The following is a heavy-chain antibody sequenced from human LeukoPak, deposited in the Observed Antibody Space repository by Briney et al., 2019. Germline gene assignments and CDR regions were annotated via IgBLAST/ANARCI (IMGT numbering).Heavy chain of an antibody. Sequence: KPGGSLRLSCAASGFTFSNAWMSWVRQAPGEGLEWVGRIQRKTDGGTTDYAAPVKGRFTISRDDSKNMVYLQMNSLTTEDTAVYYCATDSLDYWGQGTLVTVSS. CDR2: IQRKTDGGTT. V-gene: IGHV3-15*01. CDR3: ATDSLDY. CDR1: GFTFSNAW. D-gene: IGHD3-16*02. J-gene: IGHJ4*02.